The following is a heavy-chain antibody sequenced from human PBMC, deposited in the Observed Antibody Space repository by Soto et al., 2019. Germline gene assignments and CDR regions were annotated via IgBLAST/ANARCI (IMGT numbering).Heavy chain of an antibody. J-gene: IGHJ6*02. CDR2: IYYSGST. CDR3: ARDHKLSCSGGSCYLHYYYYGMDV. V-gene: IGHV4-31*03. Sequence: SESMSLACTVCRGSINIGGSSWIWIRHHPGKGLEWFAYIYYSGSTYYNPSPKSRVTISVDTSKNQFSLKLSSVTAADTAVYYCARDHKLSCSGGSCYLHYYYYGMDVWGQGTTVTVSS. CDR1: RGSINIGGSS. D-gene: IGHD2-15*01.